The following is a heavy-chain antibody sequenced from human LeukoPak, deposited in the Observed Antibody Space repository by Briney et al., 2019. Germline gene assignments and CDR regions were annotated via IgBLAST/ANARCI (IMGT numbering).Heavy chain of an antibody. CDR2: ISYDGSNK. CDR1: GFTFSSYA. J-gene: IGHJ4*02. V-gene: IGHV3-30-3*01. Sequence: PGGSLRLSCAASGFTFSSYAMHWVRQAPGKGLEWVADISYDGSNKYYADSVKGRFTISRDNSKNTLYLQMNSLRAEDTAVYYCARGSYYDSSGYPGYWGQGTLVTVSS. D-gene: IGHD3-22*01. CDR3: ARGSYYDSSGYPGY.